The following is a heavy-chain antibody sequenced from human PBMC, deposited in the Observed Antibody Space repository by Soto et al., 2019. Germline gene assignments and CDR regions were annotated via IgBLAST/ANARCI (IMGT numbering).Heavy chain of an antibody. CDR3: ARGTDGYNSPFLDY. D-gene: IGHD5-12*01. CDR1: GGSISSYY. V-gene: IGHV4-59*01. J-gene: IGHJ4*02. CDR2: IYYSGST. Sequence: QVQLQESGPGLVKPSETLSLTCTVSGGSISSYYWSWIRQPPGKGLEWIVYIYYSGSTNYNPSLKSRVTISVDTSKNQFSLKLSSVTAADTAVYYCARGTDGYNSPFLDYWGQGTLVTVSS.